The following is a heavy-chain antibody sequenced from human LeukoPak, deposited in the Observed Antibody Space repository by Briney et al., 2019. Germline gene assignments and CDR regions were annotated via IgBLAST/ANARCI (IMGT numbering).Heavy chain of an antibody. CDR3: ARFAQVDSGTWYYFDS. J-gene: IGHJ4*02. Sequence: SETLSLTCTVSGGSISSYCWSWIRQPPGKGLEWIGDIYFSGSTKYNPSLKSRVTISVDTSKNQFSLKVSSVTAADTAVYYCARFAQVDSGTWYYFDSWGQGTLVTVSS. V-gene: IGHV4-59*01. CDR1: GGSISSYC. D-gene: IGHD6-13*01. CDR2: IYFSGST.